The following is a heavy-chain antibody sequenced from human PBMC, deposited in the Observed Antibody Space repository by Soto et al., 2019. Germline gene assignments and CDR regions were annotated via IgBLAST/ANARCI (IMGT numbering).Heavy chain of an antibody. CDR2: IQSDGSSP. J-gene: IGHJ4*02. V-gene: IGHV3-74*01. Sequence: SGGSLRLSCVASGFTFNYYWMHLVRQAPGKGLVWVSRIQSDGSSPDYVASVKGRFTISRDNAKNTLYLQMNNLRAEDTAVYYCARGGDPDYWGQGTLVTVSS. CDR1: GFTFNYYW. D-gene: IGHD2-21*02. CDR3: ARGGDPDY.